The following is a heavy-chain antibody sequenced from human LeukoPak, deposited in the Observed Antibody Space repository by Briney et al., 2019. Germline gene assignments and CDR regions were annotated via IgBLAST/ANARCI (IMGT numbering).Heavy chain of an antibody. V-gene: IGHV1-46*01. D-gene: IGHD6-13*01. CDR1: GFTFTSYY. CDR2: INPSGGST. CDR3: ASPPGIATRGGMDV. Sequence: GGSLRLSCAASGFTFTSYYMHWVRQAPGQGLEWMGIINPSGGSTSYAQKFQGRVTMTRDTSTSTVYMELSSLRSEDTAVYYWASPPGIATRGGMDVWGQGTTVTVSS. J-gene: IGHJ6*02.